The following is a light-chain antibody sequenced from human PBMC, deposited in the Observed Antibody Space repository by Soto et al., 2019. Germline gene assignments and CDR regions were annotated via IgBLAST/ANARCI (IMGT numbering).Light chain of an antibody. J-gene: IGKJ3*01. V-gene: IGKV3-11*01. CDR1: QSVSRY. CDR2: DAS. Sequence: EVVLTQSPATLSLSPGERAALSCRASQSVSRYLAWYQQKPGQAPRLLIYDASNRAPGIPARFSGSGSGTDFTLTISSLEPEDFAVYYCQQRINWPPRFTFGPGTKVDIK. CDR3: QQRINWPPRFT.